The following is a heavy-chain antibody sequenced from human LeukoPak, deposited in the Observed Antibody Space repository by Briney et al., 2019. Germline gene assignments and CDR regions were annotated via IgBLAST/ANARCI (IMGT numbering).Heavy chain of an antibody. CDR3: ARDRDYDILTGYGFDAFDI. CDR2: ISSSSSYI. J-gene: IGHJ3*02. D-gene: IGHD3-9*01. Sequence: PGGSLRLSCAASGFTFSSYSMNWVRQAPGKGLEWVSSISSSSSYIYYADSVKGRFTISGDNAKNSLYLQMNSLRAEDTAVYYCARDRDYDILTGYGFDAFDIWGQGTMVTVSS. CDR1: GFTFSSYS. V-gene: IGHV3-21*01.